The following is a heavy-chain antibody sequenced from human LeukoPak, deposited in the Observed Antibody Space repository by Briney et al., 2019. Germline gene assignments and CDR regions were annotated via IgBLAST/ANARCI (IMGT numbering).Heavy chain of an antibody. D-gene: IGHD2-2*01. CDR1: GGSISSYY. CDR3: ARELSPFTGDIVAVPAANDAFDI. Sequence: SETLSLACTVSGGSISSYYWSWIRQPPGEGLEWIGYIYYSGSTNYNPSLKSRVTISVDTSKNQFSLKLSSVTAADTAVYYCARELSPFTGDIVAVPAANDAFDIWGQGTMVTVSS. J-gene: IGHJ3*02. V-gene: IGHV4-59*01. CDR2: IYYSGST.